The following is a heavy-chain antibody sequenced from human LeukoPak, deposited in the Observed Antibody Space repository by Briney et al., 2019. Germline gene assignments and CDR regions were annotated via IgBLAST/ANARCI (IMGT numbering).Heavy chain of an antibody. J-gene: IGHJ4*02. D-gene: IGHD3-16*01. CDR1: GGTFSSYA. V-gene: IGHV1-69*06. CDR2: IIPIFGTA. Sequence: SVKVSCKASGGTFSSYAISWVRQAPGQGLEWMGGIIPIFGTANYAQKFQGRVTITADKSTSTAYMELSSLRSEDTAVYYCAGGDFRPPDYYFDYWGQGTLVTVSS. CDR3: AGGDFRPPDYYFDY.